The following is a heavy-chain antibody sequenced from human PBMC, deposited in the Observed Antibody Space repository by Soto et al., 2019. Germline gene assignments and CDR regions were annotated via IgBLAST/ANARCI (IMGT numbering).Heavy chain of an antibody. V-gene: IGHV1-46*03. Sequence: GASVKVSCKASGYTFTSYYMHWVRQAPGQGLEWMGIINPSGGSTSYAQKFQGRVTMTRDTSTSTVYMELSSLRSEDTAVYYCARDGPGIAAAGIPFDYWGQGTLVTVSS. CDR2: INPSGGST. CDR3: ARDGPGIAAAGIPFDY. CDR1: GYTFTSYY. D-gene: IGHD6-13*01. J-gene: IGHJ4*02.